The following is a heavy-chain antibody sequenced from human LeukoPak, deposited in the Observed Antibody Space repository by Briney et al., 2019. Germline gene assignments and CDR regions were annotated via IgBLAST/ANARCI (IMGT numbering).Heavy chain of an antibody. Sequence: SETLSLTCAVYGGSSSGYYWSWIRQPPGKGLEWIGEINHSGSTNYNPSLKSRVTISVDTSKNQFSLKLSSVTAADTAVYYCALRVGGTDYWGQGTLVTVSS. D-gene: IGHD1-1*01. CDR1: GGSSSGYY. CDR3: ALRVGGTDY. V-gene: IGHV4-34*01. CDR2: INHSGST. J-gene: IGHJ4*02.